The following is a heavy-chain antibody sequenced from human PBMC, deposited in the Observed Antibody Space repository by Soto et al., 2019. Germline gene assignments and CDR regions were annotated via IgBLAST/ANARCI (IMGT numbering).Heavy chain of an antibody. J-gene: IGHJ5*02. D-gene: IGHD3-3*01. CDR2: ISGSGGST. V-gene: IGHV3-23*01. Sequence: GGSLRLSCASSGFTFSSYAMSLVRQAPGKGLEWVSAISGSGGSTYYADSVKGRFTISRDNSKNTLYLQMNSLRAEDTAVYYCAKLYYDFWSGPFDPWGQGTLVTVSS. CDR1: GFTFSSYA. CDR3: AKLYYDFWSGPFDP.